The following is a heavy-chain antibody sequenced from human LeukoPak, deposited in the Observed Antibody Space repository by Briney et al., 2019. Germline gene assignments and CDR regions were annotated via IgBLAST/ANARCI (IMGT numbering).Heavy chain of an antibody. Sequence: GGSLRLSCAASGFTFSTYWMSWVRQAPGKGLEWVANIKQDGSEKYYVDSVKGRFTISRDNAKNSLSLQMNSLRAEDTAVYYCARDLGLLALDYWGQGTLVTVSS. V-gene: IGHV3-7*01. J-gene: IGHJ4*02. CDR3: ARDLGLLALDY. CDR1: GFTFSTYW. D-gene: IGHD2/OR15-2a*01. CDR2: IKQDGSEK.